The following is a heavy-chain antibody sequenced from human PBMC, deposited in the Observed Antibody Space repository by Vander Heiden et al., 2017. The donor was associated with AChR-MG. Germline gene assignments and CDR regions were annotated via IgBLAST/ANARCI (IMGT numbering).Heavy chain of an antibody. V-gene: IGHV1-69*01. J-gene: IGHJ4*02. CDR3: ARGDSSGYYYIY. Sequence: QVQLVQSGAEVKTPGSSVTVSCKASGGTFSSYAISWVRQAPGQGREWMGGIIPIFGTANDAQKFQGRVTITADESTSTAYMELSSLRSEDTAVYYCARGDSSGYYYIYWGQGTLVTVSS. CDR2: IIPIFGTA. CDR1: GGTFSSYA. D-gene: IGHD3-22*01.